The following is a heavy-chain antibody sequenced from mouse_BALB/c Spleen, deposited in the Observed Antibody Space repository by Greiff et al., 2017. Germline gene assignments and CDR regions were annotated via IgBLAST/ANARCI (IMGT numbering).Heavy chain of an antibody. Sequence: VQLQESGPGLVAPSQSLSITCTVSGFSLTSYGVSWVRQPPGKGLEWLGVIWDDGSTNYHSALISRLSICKDNSKSQVFLTLNSLQTGDTATFYCVKEELRLVAMGYGGRGTAVTVST. CDR2: IWDDGST. CDR3: VKEELRLVAMGY. V-gene: IGHV2-3*01. CDR1: GFSLTSYG. J-gene: IGHJ4*01. D-gene: IGHD2-4*01.